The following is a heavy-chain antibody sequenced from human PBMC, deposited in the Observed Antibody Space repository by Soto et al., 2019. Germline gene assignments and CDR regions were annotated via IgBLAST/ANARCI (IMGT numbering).Heavy chain of an antibody. V-gene: IGHV3-64*01. CDR2: ISSNGGTT. D-gene: IGHD1-7*01. CDR3: VRRVSGNYDY. J-gene: IGHJ4*02. Sequence: EVQLAESGGGMVQPGGSLRLSCVASGFTFSSYDMHWVRQATRKGLEYVSSISSNGGTTYYGNSVKGRFTISRDNSKNTLYLQMGSLRSEDMAVYYCVRRVSGNYDYWGQGTLVTVSS. CDR1: GFTFSSYD.